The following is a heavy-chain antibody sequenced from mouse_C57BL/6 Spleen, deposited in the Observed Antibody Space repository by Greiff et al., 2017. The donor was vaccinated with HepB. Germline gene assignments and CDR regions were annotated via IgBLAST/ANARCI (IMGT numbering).Heavy chain of an antibody. CDR1: GFTFSDYG. J-gene: IGHJ1*03. CDR3: ARKDWGNWYFDV. Sequence: DVKLVESGGGLVKPGGSLKLSCAASGFTFSDYGMHWVRQAPEKGLEWVAYISSGSSTIYYADTVKGRFTISRDNAKNTLFLQMTSLRSEDTAMYYCARKDWGNWYFDVWGTGTTVTVSS. CDR2: ISSGSSTI. D-gene: IGHD4-1*01. V-gene: IGHV5-17*01.